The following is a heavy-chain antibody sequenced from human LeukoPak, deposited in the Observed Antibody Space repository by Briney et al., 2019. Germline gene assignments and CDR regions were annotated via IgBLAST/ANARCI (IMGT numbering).Heavy chain of an antibody. CDR3: ARVTMIVVVITTVAFDI. CDR2: VHYSEST. Sequence: SETLSLTCTVSGGSISSSNYYWGWLRQSPGKGLEWIGNVHYSESTYYNPSLKSRVTISVDTSKNQFSLKLSTVTAADTAVYFCARVTMIVVVITTVAFDIWGEGGVVTVSS. V-gene: IGHV4-39*01. D-gene: IGHD3-22*01. CDR1: GGSISSSNYY. J-gene: IGHJ3*02.